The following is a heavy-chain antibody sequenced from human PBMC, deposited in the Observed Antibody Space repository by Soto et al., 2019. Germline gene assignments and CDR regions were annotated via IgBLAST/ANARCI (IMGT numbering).Heavy chain of an antibody. CDR3: VRDTMRASAAASLDY. V-gene: IGHV3-48*03. CDR1: GFTFSTYE. CDR2: ISVSGNII. Sequence: GGSLRLSSAASGFTFSTYEVNWVRQAPGRGLEWISYISVSGNIIKYAESVKGRFTISRDNAENSLHLHMSNLRVDDTALYFCVRDTMRASAAASLDYWGQGPQVTVS. D-gene: IGHD2-2*01. J-gene: IGHJ4*02.